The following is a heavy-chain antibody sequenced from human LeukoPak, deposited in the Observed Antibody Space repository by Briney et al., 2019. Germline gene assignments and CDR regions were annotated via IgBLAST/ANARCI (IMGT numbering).Heavy chain of an antibody. Sequence: GGSLRLSCAASGFTFSSYEMNWVRQAPGKGLEWVSYISSSGSTIYYADSVKGRFTISRDNAKNSLYLQMNSLRAEDTAVYYCARAGTSWYGEWFDPWGQGTLVTVSS. J-gene: IGHJ5*02. D-gene: IGHD2-2*01. CDR3: ARAGTSWYGEWFDP. CDR2: ISSSGSTI. CDR1: GFTFSSYE. V-gene: IGHV3-48*03.